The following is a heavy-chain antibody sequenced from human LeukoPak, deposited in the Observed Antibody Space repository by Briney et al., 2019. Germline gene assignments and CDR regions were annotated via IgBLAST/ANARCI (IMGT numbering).Heavy chain of an antibody. CDR1: GGSVSGYY. J-gene: IGHJ4*02. V-gene: IGHV4-34*01. Sequence: SETLSLTCAVYGGSVSGYYWSWIRQPPGKGLEWIGEINHSGSTNYNPSLKSRVTISVDTSKNQFSLKLSSVTAADTAVYYCARGGYNWNYWGQGTLVTVSS. CDR3: ARGGYNWNY. D-gene: IGHD1-20*01. CDR2: INHSGST.